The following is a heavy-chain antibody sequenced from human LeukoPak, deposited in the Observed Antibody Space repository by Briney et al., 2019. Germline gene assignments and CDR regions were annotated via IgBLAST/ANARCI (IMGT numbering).Heavy chain of an antibody. J-gene: IGHJ3*02. D-gene: IGHD4-23*01. CDR2: ISWDGTSA. V-gene: IGHV3-43*01. CDR1: GFTFDDHT. Sequence: GGSLRLSCTAAGFTFDDHTMHWVRQAPGKGLEWVSLISWDGTSAYSADSVKGRFTISRDNSKNSLYLQMNSLSTEDTALYYCAKGSGGASADDAFDIWGQGTMVTVSS. CDR3: AKGSGGASADDAFDI.